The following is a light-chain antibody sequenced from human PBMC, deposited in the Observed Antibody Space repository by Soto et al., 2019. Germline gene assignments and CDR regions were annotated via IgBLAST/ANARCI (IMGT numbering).Light chain of an antibody. CDR2: GVT. CDR3: CCFVGGYPNVV. J-gene: IGLJ2*01. CDR1: SSDVGFYNY. V-gene: IGLV2-11*01. Sequence: QSVLTQPLSVSGSPGQSVTISCTGSSSDVGFYNYVSWYQHHPDKPPKLIIYGVTQRPSGVPGRFSGSKSGNTASLTISGLQHEDEADYFLCCFVGGYPNVV.